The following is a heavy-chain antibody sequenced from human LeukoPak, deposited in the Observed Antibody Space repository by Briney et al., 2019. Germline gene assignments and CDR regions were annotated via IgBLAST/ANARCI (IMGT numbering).Heavy chain of an antibody. V-gene: IGHV4-39*01. CDR3: ARHAGLRFHLNWFDP. J-gene: IGHJ5*02. CDR1: GGSISSSSYY. Sequence: SETLSLTCTVSGGSISSSSYYWGWIRQPPGKGLEWIGSIYYSGSTYYNPSLKSRVTISVDTSKNQFSLKLSSVTAADTAVYYYARHAGLRFHLNWFDPWGQGTLVTVSS. D-gene: IGHD5-12*01. CDR2: IYYSGST.